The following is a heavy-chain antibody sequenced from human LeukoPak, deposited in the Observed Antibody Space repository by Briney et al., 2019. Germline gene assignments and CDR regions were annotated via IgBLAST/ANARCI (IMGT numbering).Heavy chain of an antibody. CDR2: VSPDGRTT. J-gene: IGHJ5*02. Sequence: PGGSLRLSCAASGFTFSSYWMHWVRQVPGKGLVWVSRVSPDGRTTSYADSVKGRFTISRDNAKNTVYLQMNSLRAEDTAVYYCASSKGSWYWRWFDPWGQGTLVTVSS. CDR3: ASSKGSWYWRWFDP. CDR1: GFTFSSYW. V-gene: IGHV3-74*01. D-gene: IGHD6-13*01.